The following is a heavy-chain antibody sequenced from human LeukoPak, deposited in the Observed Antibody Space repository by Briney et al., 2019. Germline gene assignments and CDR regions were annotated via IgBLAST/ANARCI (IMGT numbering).Heavy chain of an antibody. Sequence: GGSLRLSCAASGFTFSDHAMTWVRQAPGKGLEWVASISGTGGTYYADSVKGRFTVSRDNYKKTPYLQMNSLTAEDTATYYCARPGLSYSVWSAPAPKPRYNYCYMDVWGEGTTVTVSS. CDR2: ISGTGGT. CDR3: ARPGLSYSVWSAPAPKPRYNYCYMDV. CDR1: GFTFSDHA. D-gene: IGHD3-3*01. V-gene: IGHV3-23*01. J-gene: IGHJ6*03.